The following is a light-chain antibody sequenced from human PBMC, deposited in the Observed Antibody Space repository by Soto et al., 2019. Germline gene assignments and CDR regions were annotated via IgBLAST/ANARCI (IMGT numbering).Light chain of an antibody. CDR3: SSYTSSSTLYV. CDR1: SSDVGYYDY. J-gene: IGLJ1*01. V-gene: IGLV2-14*01. Sequence: QSGLAQTASVSGSPGQAITISCTGTSSDVGYYDYVSWYQQHPGKAPKVMIYEVSNRPSGVSNRFSGSKSGNTASLTISGLQAEDEAHYYCSSYTSSSTLYVFGSGSKVTLL. CDR2: EVS.